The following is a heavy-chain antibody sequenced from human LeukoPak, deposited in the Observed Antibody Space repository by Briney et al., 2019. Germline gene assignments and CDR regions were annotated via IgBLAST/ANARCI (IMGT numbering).Heavy chain of an antibody. V-gene: IGHV1-2*02. D-gene: IGHD6-19*01. Sequence: SVKVSCKASGYTFTGYYMHWVRQAPGQGLEWMGWINPNSGGTNYAQKFQSRVTMTRDTSISTAYMELSRLRSDDTAVYYCARDSGIAVAGTSFDYWGQGTLVTVSS. CDR1: GYTFTGYY. J-gene: IGHJ4*02. CDR3: ARDSGIAVAGTSFDY. CDR2: INPNSGGT.